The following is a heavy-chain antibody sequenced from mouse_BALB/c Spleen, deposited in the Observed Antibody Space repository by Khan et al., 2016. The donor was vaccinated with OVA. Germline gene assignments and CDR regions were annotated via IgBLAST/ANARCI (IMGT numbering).Heavy chain of an antibody. CDR1: GFTFSSYS. J-gene: IGHJ3*01. CDR2: ISSAGDYT. V-gene: IGHV5-6*01. CDR3: ASHLTGSFAY. Sequence: EVQLVESGGDLVKPGGSLKLSCATSGFTFSSYSMSWVRQTPDKRLEWVTTISSAGDYTYYPDSVRGRFIISRDNAKNSLYLQMSSLKSEDTAMYYCASHLTGSFAYWGQGTLVTVSA. D-gene: IGHD4-1*01.